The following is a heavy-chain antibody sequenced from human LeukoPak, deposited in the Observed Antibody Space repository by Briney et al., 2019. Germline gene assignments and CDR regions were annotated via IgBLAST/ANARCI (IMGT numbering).Heavy chain of an antibody. J-gene: IGHJ4*02. V-gene: IGHV4-59*11. D-gene: IGHD6-13*01. CDR2: IYYSGTA. Sequence: SETLSLSCSVSGDSMSNHYWSWIRQPPGEGLEWIGYIYYSGTAYYNPSLKSRVTMSLDTSKNQFSLKLSSVTAADTALYYCATRPGGSTWYGAFDYWSPGTLVTVSS. CDR1: GDSMSNHY. CDR3: ATRPGGSTWYGAFDY.